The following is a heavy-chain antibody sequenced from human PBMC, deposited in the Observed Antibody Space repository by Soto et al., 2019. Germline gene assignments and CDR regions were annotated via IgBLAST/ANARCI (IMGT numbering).Heavy chain of an antibody. D-gene: IGHD5-18*01. V-gene: IGHV3-53*01. CDR3: ARERYSYGFDY. CDR1: GFAVGGFY. CDR2: MFTTGTT. Sequence: EVQLVESGGELIQPGGSLRLSCAASGFAVGGFYMNWVRQAPGKGLEWVSVMFTTGTTYYADSVKGRFTISRDDSKNTLYLQMNSLRAEDTAVYYCARERYSYGFDYWGQETVFTVSS. J-gene: IGHJ4*02.